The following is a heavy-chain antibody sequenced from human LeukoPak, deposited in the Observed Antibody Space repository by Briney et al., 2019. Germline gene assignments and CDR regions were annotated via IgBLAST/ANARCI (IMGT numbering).Heavy chain of an antibody. D-gene: IGHD3-10*01. Sequence: GGSLRLSCAASGFTFSSYGMHWVRQAPGKGLEWVAFIRYDGSNKYYADSVKGRFTISRDNSKNTLYLQMNSLRAEDTAWYYCAKEPFITLVRGVIPYNWFDPWGQGTLVTVSS. CDR1: GFTFSSYG. CDR3: AKEPFITLVRGVIPYNWFDP. V-gene: IGHV3-30*02. CDR2: IRYDGSNK. J-gene: IGHJ5*02.